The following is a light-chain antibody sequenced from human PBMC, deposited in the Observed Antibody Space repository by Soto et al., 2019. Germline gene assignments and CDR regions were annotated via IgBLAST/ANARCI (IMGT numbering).Light chain of an antibody. Sequence: QYALTQPRSVSGSPGQSVTISCTGTSSDVGDYNYVSWHQHHPGKAPKLMIYDVSKRPAGVPDRFSGSKSGDTASLTISGLQAEDEADYYCCSYAGSYTSWVFGGGTKVTVL. CDR1: SSDVGDYNY. CDR2: DVS. J-gene: IGLJ3*02. V-gene: IGLV2-11*01. CDR3: CSYAGSYTSWV.